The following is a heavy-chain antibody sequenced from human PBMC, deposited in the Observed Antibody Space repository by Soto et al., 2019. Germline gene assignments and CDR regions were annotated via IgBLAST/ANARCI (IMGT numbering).Heavy chain of an antibody. D-gene: IGHD1-1*01. CDR2: TYATGTT. J-gene: IGHJ5*02. CDR3: VRDGTKTLRDWFDP. CDR1: GASISGYY. Sequence: SETLSLTCTVSGASISGYYWSWIRKSAGKGLEWIGRTYATGTTDYNPSLKSRVMMSVDTSKKQFSLKLRSVTAADTAVYYCVRDGTKTLRDWFDPWGQGISVTVSS. V-gene: IGHV4-4*07.